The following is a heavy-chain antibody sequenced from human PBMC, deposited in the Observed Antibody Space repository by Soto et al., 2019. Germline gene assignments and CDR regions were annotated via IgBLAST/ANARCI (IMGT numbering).Heavy chain of an antibody. V-gene: IGHV3-23*01. CDR1: GLTFGTDA. J-gene: IGHJ5*02. CDR2: ITGSGGSK. D-gene: IGHD5-18*01. CDR3: AKDRSVDTRYWFDP. Sequence: GSLGLFGAAVGLTFGTDAIVSVRQAPGKGMEWVSGITGSGGSKYYADSVKGRFTISRDNSKKTLYAHMKSLRADDTAVYYCAKDRSVDTRYWFDPWGQGTLAPVSP.